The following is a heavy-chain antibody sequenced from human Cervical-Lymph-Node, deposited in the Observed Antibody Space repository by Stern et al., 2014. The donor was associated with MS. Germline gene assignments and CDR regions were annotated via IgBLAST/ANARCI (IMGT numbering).Heavy chain of an antibody. J-gene: IGHJ5*02. Sequence: QLVQSGAEVKTPGSSVKVSCKASGGTFSSSYAVSWVRQAPGQGLEWMGRIITILHLPIYAQRFQTRLTITADKSTGTVYMNLTNLTSEDTAVYYCARGTVSNRPAATLHNLFDPWGQGTLVTVSS. D-gene: IGHD2-15*01. CDR2: IITILHLP. V-gene: IGHV1-69*09. CDR1: GGTFSSSYA. CDR3: ARGTVSNRPAATLHNLFDP.